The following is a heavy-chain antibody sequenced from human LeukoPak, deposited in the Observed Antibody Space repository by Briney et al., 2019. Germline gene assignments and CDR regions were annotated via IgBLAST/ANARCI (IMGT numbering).Heavy chain of an antibody. V-gene: IGHV4-61*02. CDR1: GGSISSSSYY. Sequence: SETLSLTCTVSGGSISSSSYYWSWIRQPAGKGLEWIGRIYTSGSTNYNPSLKSRVTISVDTSKNQFSLKLSSVTAADTAVYYCASIGLLQYFDYWGQGTLVTVSS. D-gene: IGHD3-22*01. J-gene: IGHJ4*02. CDR3: ASIGLLQYFDY. CDR2: IYTSGST.